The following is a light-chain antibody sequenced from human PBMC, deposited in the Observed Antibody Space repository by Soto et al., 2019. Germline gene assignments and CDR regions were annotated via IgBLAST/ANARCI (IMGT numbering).Light chain of an antibody. V-gene: IGKV1-5*02. CDR1: QSVSTR. J-gene: IGKJ1*01. CDR3: QQYNSYPWT. CDR2: DAS. Sequence: DIQMTQSPSSLSASVGDRVTIICRASQSVSTRLAWYQQKPGKAPKVLIYDASSWAGGVPSRFTGSGSGTEFTLTISSLQPEDFATYYCQQYNSYPWTFGQGTKADI.